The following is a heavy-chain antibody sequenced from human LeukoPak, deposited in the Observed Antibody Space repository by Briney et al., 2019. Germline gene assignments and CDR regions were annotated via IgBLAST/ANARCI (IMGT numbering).Heavy chain of an antibody. CDR2: FDPEDGET. J-gene: IGHJ4*02. CDR1: GYTLTELS. D-gene: IGHD3-22*01. V-gene: IGHV1-24*01. Sequence: ASVKVSCKVSGYTLTELSMHWVRQAPGKGLEWMGGFDPEDGETIYAQKFQGRVTMIEDTSTDTAYMELSSLRSEDTAVYYCATVLADYYDSSGYQWGQRTLVTVSS. CDR3: ATVLADYYDSSGYQ.